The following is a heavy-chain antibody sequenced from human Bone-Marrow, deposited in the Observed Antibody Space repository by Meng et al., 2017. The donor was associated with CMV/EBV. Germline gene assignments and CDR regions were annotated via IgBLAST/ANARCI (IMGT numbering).Heavy chain of an antibody. J-gene: IGHJ4*02. CDR1: GFTFSSYS. Sequence: GGSLRLSCAASGFTFSSYSMNWVRQAPGKGLEWVSSISSSSSYIYYADSVKGRFTISRDNAKNSLYLQMNSLRAEDTAVYYCARDYRDGEQLVRFSPFAYWGQGTLVTVSS. CDR3: ARDYRDGEQLVRFSPFAY. CDR2: ISSSSSYI. D-gene: IGHD6-6*01. V-gene: IGHV3-21*01.